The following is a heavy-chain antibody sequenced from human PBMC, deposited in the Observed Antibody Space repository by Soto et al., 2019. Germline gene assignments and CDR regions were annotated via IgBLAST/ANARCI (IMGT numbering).Heavy chain of an antibody. CDR3: ARVSGFDPYYYYYYYMDV. J-gene: IGHJ6*03. CDR1: GFTFSSYW. Sequence: GGSLRLSCAASGFTFSSYWMSWVRQAPGKGLEWVANIKQDGSEKYYVDSVKGRFTISRDNAKNSLYLQMNSLRAEDTAVYYCARVSGFDPYYYYYYYMDVWGKGTTVTVSS. CDR2: IKQDGSEK. V-gene: IGHV3-7*01. D-gene: IGHD3-9*01.